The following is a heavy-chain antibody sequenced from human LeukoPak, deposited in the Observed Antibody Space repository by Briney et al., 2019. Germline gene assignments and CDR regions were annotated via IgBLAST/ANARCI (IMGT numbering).Heavy chain of an antibody. CDR2: IYYSGST. Sequence: SETLSLTCTVSGGSISSYYWSWIRQPPGKGLEWIGYIYYSGSTNYNPSLKSRVTISVDTSKNQFSLKLSSVTAADTAVYYCARGTDRFLEWYPFDYWGQGTLVTVSS. V-gene: IGHV4-59*01. D-gene: IGHD3-3*01. J-gene: IGHJ4*02. CDR3: ARGTDRFLEWYPFDY. CDR1: GGSISSYY.